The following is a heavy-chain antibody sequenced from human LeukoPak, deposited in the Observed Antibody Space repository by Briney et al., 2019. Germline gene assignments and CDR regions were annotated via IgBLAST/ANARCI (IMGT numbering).Heavy chain of an antibody. D-gene: IGHD3-16*02. V-gene: IGHV3-30*04. CDR2: ISYDGSNK. CDR3: ARAQYYDYVWGSYRHQFDC. Sequence: GGSLRLSCAASGFTFSSYAMHWVRQAPGKGLEWVAVISYDGSNKYYADSVKGRFTISRDNSKNTLYLQMNSLRAEDTAVYYCARAQYYDYVWGSYRHQFDCWGQGTLVTVSS. CDR1: GFTFSSYA. J-gene: IGHJ4*02.